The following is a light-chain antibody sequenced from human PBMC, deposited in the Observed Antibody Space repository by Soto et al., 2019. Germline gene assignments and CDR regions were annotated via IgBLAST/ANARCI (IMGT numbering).Light chain of an antibody. J-gene: IGLJ3*02. CDR1: SSDVGGHNY. Sequence: QSALTQSPSASGSPGQSVTISCTGTSSDVGGHNYVSWYQHHPGKAPKLIIYEVSKRPSGVPDRFSGSKSANTASLTVSGLQSEDEAFYYCSSTAGNNNFLFGGGTKLTVL. CDR2: EVS. CDR3: SSTAGNNNFL. V-gene: IGLV2-8*01.